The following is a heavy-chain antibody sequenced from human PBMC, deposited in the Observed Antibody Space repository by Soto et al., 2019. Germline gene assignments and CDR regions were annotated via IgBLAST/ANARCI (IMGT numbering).Heavy chain of an antibody. CDR3: ARDCISTSCYAFAAFDI. J-gene: IGHJ3*02. CDR1: GGSISSGGYS. CDR2: IYHSGST. Sequence: SETLSLTCAVSGGSISSGGYSWSWIRQPPGKGLEWIGYIYHSGSTYYNPSLKSRVTISVDTSKNQFSLKLSSVTAADTAVYYCARDCISTSCYAFAAFDIWGQGTMVTVSS. D-gene: IGHD2-2*01. V-gene: IGHV4-30-2*05.